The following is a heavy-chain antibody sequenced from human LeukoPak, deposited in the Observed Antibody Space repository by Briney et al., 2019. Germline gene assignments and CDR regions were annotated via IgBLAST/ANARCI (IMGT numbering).Heavy chain of an antibody. CDR3: ARGGRYMSASWYRSVYYYMDV. D-gene: IGHD6-13*01. CDR1: GGSLSDYY. Sequence: PSETLSLTCAVYGGSLSDYYWNWIRQSTGKGLEWIGEINLRGSTTYNPSLKSRVTISLDASKSQLSLKLSSVTAADAAVYYCARGGRYMSASWYRSVYYYMDVWGKGTTVTVSS. J-gene: IGHJ6*03. CDR2: INLRGST. V-gene: IGHV4-34*01.